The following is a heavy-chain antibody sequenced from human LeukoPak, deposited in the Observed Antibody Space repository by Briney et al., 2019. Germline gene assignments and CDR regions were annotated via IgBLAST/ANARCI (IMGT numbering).Heavy chain of an antibody. CDR1: GYTFTSYG. CDR3: ARDLETAMVTPYNMDV. J-gene: IGHJ6*03. Sequence: ASVKVSCKASGYTFTSYGISWVRQAPGQGLEWMGWISAYNGNTNYAQKLQGRVTMTTDTSTSTAYMELRSLRSDDPAVYYCARDLETAMVTPYNMDVWGKGTTVTVSS. D-gene: IGHD5-18*01. CDR2: ISAYNGNT. V-gene: IGHV1-18*01.